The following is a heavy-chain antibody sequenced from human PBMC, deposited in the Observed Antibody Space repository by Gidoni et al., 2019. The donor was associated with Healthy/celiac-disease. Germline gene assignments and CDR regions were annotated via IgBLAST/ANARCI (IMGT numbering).Heavy chain of an antibody. J-gene: IGHJ4*02. V-gene: IGHV4-34*01. CDR3: ARGRYYDFSPNYFDY. D-gene: IGHD3-3*01. CDR1: GGSVTGYY. Sequence: QVQLQQWGAGLLKPSETLSLTCEVYGGSVTGYYWTWIRQPPGKGLEWIGEINHSGSTHNNPSLKSRVTISVDTSENQFSLKLSSVTAADTAVYYCARGRYYDFSPNYFDYWGQGTLVTVSS. CDR2: INHSGST.